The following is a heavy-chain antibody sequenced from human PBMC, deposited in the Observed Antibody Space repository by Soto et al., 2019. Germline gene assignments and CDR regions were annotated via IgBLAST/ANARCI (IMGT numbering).Heavy chain of an antibody. J-gene: IGHJ5*02. V-gene: IGHV4-4*07. D-gene: IGHD4-4*01. CDR2: IYTTGST. CDR3: ARGSYSNYLNWFDP. Sequence: PSETLSLTCTVSGGSMSNYYWSWIRQPAGKGLEWIGRIYTTGSTHYNPSLKSRVTLSIDMSKNQFSLKLNSVTAADTAVYYCARGSYSNYLNWFDPWGQGTLVTVSS. CDR1: GGSMSNYY.